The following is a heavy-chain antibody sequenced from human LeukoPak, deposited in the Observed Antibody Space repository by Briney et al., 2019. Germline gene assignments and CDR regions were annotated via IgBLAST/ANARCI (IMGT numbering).Heavy chain of an antibody. CDR3: ARHDAYSSGCFGY. CDR2: INPNSGGT. Sequence: ASVKVSCKASRYTFTGYYMHWVRQAPGQGLEWMGGINPNSGGTNYAQKFQGRVTMTRDTSISTAYMELSRLRSDDTAVYYCARHDAYSSGCFGYWGQGTLVTVSS. CDR1: RYTFTGYY. D-gene: IGHD6-19*01. V-gene: IGHV1-2*02. J-gene: IGHJ4*02.